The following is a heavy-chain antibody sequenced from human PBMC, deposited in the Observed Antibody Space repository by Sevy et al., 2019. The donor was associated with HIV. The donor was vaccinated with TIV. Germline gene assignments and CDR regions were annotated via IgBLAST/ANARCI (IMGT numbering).Heavy chain of an antibody. CDR3: AKESSGKLLWLGEPPYXCDX. Sequence: GGSLRLSCAASGXXFSNYAMTWVRQAPGKGLEWVSSITDSGDNTYYADSVKGRFTISRDNSKNTLDLHMSSLRADDXAVYYCAKESSGKLLWLGEPPYXCDXWGQGTLVTVSS. CDR2: ITDSGDNT. D-gene: IGHD3-10*01. CDR1: GXXFSNYA. V-gene: IGHV3-23*01. J-gene: IGHJ4*02.